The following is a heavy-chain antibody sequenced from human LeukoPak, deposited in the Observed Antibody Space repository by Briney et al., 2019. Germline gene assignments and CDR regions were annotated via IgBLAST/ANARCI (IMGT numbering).Heavy chain of an antibody. D-gene: IGHD2-2*02. CDR2: ISYDGGTK. J-gene: IGHJ4*02. Sequence: GGSLRLSCAASGFTFKNSWMSWVRQAPGKGLEWVAVISYDGGTKYYADSVKGRFTISRDNSKKTLYLQMNSLRAEDTAVYYCARPSCSNTSCYRRPAPDYWGQGTLVTVSS. V-gene: IGHV3-30*03. CDR3: ARPSCSNTSCYRRPAPDY. CDR1: GFTFKNSW.